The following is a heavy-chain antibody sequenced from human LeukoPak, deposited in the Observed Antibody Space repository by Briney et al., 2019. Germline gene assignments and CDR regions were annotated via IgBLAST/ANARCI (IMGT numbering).Heavy chain of an antibody. D-gene: IGHD1-26*01. J-gene: IGHJ4*02. CDR1: GYTFTGYY. Sequence: RRASVKVSCKASGYTFTGYYMHWVRQAPGQGLEWVGWINPNNGDTTYTEKFQGRITVTRDTSISTAYLELSRLRTNDTAVYYCARVGPTQDWGQGTLVTVSS. V-gene: IGHV1-2*02. CDR3: ARVGPTQD. CDR2: INPNNGDT.